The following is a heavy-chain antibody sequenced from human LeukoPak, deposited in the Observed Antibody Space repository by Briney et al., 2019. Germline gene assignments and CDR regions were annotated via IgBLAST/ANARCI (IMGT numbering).Heavy chain of an antibody. D-gene: IGHD2-8*01. CDR3: AKDPDCTSGICYTFFDY. CDR1: GFTFSSYG. CDR2: ISHDAKST. Sequence: GGSLRLSCATSGFTFSSYGMHWVRQVPGKGLEWVTVISHDAKSTYHVDSVKGRFTISRDNSKNTLYLQMNSLRAEDTAVYYCAKDPDCTSGICYTFFDYWGQGTLVTVSS. J-gene: IGHJ4*02. V-gene: IGHV3-30*18.